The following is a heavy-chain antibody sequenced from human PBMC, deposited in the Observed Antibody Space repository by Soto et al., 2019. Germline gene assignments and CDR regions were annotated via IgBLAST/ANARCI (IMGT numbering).Heavy chain of an antibody. CDR3: ARASPRYSRSWTSDAFDI. V-gene: IGHV1-18*01. J-gene: IGHJ3*02. D-gene: IGHD6-13*01. CDR2: ISAYNGNT. Sequence: QVQLVQSGAEVKKPGASVKVSFKASGYTFTSYGISWLRQAPGQGREWMGWISAYNGNTNYAQKLQGRVTMTTDTSTSPAYMELRSLRSDDTAVYYCARASPRYSRSWTSDAFDIWGQVTMVTVSS. CDR1: GYTFTSYG.